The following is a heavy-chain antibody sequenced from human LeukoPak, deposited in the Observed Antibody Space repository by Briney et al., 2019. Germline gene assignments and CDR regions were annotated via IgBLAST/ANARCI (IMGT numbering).Heavy chain of an antibody. V-gene: IGHV4-39*01. CDR1: TGSISSSSYY. CDR3: AGLIAVGYNWFDP. J-gene: IGHJ5*02. D-gene: IGHD2-15*01. CDR2: IYYSGST. Sequence: PSETLSLTCTVSTGSISSSSYYWGWIRQPPGKGLEWIGSIYYSGSTYYNPSLKSRVTVSVDTSKNQFSLKLSSVTAADTAVYYCAGLIAVGYNWFDPWGQGTLVTVSS.